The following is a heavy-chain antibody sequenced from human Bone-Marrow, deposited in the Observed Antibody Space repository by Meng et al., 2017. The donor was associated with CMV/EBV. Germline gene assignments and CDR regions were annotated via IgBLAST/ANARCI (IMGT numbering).Heavy chain of an antibody. J-gene: IGHJ4*02. CDR2: IYPGDSDT. D-gene: IGHD1-7*01. V-gene: IGHV5-51*01. CDR3: ARQDNWNYGGNYLDY. Sequence: KVSCKGSGYSFTSYWIGWVRQMPGKGLEWMGIIYPGDSDTRYSPSFQGQVTISADKSISTAYLQWSSLKASDTAMYYCARQDNWNYGGNYLDYWGQGTLVSVSS. CDR1: GYSFTSYW.